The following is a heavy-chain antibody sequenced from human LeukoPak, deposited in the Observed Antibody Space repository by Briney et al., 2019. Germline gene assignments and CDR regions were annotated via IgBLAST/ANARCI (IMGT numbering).Heavy chain of an antibody. CDR1: GYSFTSYW. D-gene: IGHD5-24*01. J-gene: IGHJ4*02. CDR2: IYPSDLDI. Sequence: GESLKISCKGSGYSFTSYWIGWVRQMPGKGLEWMGIIYPSDLDIRYSPSFQGQVTMSVDKSNSIAYLQWNSLKASDTGMYFCARGDPTGGNYHTLDYWGQGTLVTVPS. V-gene: IGHV5-51*01. CDR3: ARGDPTGGNYHTLDY.